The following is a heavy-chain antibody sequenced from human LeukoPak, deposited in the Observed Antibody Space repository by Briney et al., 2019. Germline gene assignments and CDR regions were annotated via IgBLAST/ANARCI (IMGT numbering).Heavy chain of an antibody. CDR3: ARRYCGGGSCYNPRGNWFDP. J-gene: IGHJ5*02. V-gene: IGHV1-2*02. CDR1: GYTFTGYY. Sequence: ASVKVSCKASGYTFTGYYMHWVRQAPGQGLEWMGWINPNSGGTNYAQKFQGRVTMTRDTSISTAYMELSRLRSDDTAVYYCARRYCGGGSCYNPRGNWFDPWGQGTLVTVSS. D-gene: IGHD2-15*01. CDR2: INPNSGGT.